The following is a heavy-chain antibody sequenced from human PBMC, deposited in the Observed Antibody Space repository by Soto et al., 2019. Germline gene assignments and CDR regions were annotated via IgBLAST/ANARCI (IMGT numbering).Heavy chain of an antibody. D-gene: IGHD2-2*02. J-gene: IGHJ4*02. V-gene: IGHV1-18*01. CDR1: GYTFTSYG. CDR2: ISPYDDNT. CDR3: ASSFTVPAAIAY. Sequence: ASVKVSCKASGYTFTSYGISWVRQAPGQGLEWLGWISPYDDNTKYAQILQGRVTITRDTSASTAYMELSSLRSEDTAVYYCASSFTVPAAIAYWGQGTLVTVSS.